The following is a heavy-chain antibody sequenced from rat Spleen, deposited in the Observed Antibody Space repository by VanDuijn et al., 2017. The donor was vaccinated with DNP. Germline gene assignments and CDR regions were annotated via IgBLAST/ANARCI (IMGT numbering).Heavy chain of an antibody. CDR2: IIYDGSRT. J-gene: IGHJ2*01. CDR1: GFTFSDYN. D-gene: IGHD1-4*01. CDR3: ATRRPGCPFDY. Sequence: EVQLVESGGGLVQPGRSLKLSCAASGFTFSDYNMAWVRQAPKKGLEWVATIIYDGSRTYYRDSVKGRFTISRDNAKSTLYLQMDSLRSEDTATYYCATRRPGCPFDYWGQGVMVTVSS. V-gene: IGHV5S10*01.